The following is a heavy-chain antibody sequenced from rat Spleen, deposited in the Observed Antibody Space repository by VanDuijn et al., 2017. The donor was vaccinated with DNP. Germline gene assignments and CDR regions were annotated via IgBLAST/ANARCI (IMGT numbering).Heavy chain of an antibody. V-gene: IGHV3-1*01. J-gene: IGHJ1*01. CDR2: INYSGAT. CDR3: ARGLNYGGYSYSWYFDF. CDR1: GYSITSNY. D-gene: IGHD1-11*01. Sequence: EVQLQESGPGLVKSSQSLSLTCSVTGYSITSNYWAWIRKFPGNKMEWMGYINYSGATAYNPSLRSRISITRDTSKNQFFLQLNSVTTEDTATYYCARGLNYGGYSYSWYFDFWGPGTMVTVSS.